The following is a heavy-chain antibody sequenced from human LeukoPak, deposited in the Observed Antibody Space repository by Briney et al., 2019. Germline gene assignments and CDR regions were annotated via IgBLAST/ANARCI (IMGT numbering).Heavy chain of an antibody. CDR3: TRGSPLDY. J-gene: IGHJ4*02. CDR1: GLAFGSSW. Sequence: GGSLRLSCAASGLAFGSSWMTWVRQAPGKGLEWVANIKEDASETNYVGSAIGRFAISRGNAKNSLYLQMNSLRVEDTAVYYCTRGSPLDYWGQGTLVTVSS. D-gene: IGHD1-26*01. V-gene: IGHV3-7*01. CDR2: IKEDASET.